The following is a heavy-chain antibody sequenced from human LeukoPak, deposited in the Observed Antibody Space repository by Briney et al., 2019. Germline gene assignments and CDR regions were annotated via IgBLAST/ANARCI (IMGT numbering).Heavy chain of an antibody. Sequence: GGSLRLSCAASGFTFSTYTMNWVRQAPGKGLEWVSSISSTSAYIYYADSLKGRFTISRDNAKNSLYLQMNRLRAEDTAVYYCARDLSVYTFDIWGQGTMVIVSS. CDR2: ISSTSAYI. V-gene: IGHV3-21*06. CDR1: GFTFSTYT. J-gene: IGHJ3*02. D-gene: IGHD1-14*01. CDR3: ARDLSVYTFDI.